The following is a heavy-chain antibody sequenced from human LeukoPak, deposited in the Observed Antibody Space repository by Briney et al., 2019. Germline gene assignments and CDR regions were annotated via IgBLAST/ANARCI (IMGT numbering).Heavy chain of an antibody. CDR3: TCNHDSSGCTPDH. Sequence: PGGSLRLSCTASGFTFGDYAVTWFRQAPGKGLEWVSFIRTKVYGRTTEYAASVKGRFTIARDDSKSIAYLQMNSLRTVDAAVYFCTCNHDSSGCTPDHWGRGTLVTVSS. D-gene: IGHD3-22*01. V-gene: IGHV3-49*03. J-gene: IGHJ4*02. CDR2: IRTKVYGRTT. CDR1: GFTFGDYA.